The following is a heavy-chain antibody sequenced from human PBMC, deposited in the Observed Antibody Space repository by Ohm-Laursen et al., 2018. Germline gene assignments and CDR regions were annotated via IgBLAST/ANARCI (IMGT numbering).Heavy chain of an antibody. V-gene: IGHV3-74*01. CDR1: GFTFSSYW. Sequence: SLRLSCAASGFTFSSYWMHWVRQAPGTGLVWVSDINGDGRITRSGDSVRGRITISRDNAKNTLYLQINSLRADDAAVYYCARGETIISWSTLDSWGQGTLVTVSS. J-gene: IGHJ4*02. D-gene: IGHD6-13*01. CDR2: INGDGRIT. CDR3: ARGETIISWSTLDS.